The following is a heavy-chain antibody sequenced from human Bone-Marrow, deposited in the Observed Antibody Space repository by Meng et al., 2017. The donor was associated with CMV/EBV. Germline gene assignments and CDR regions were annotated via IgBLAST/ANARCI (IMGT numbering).Heavy chain of an antibody. CDR3: ARESGRSDN. CDR2: ISPYNGNT. D-gene: IGHD1-26*01. CDR1: GDTFTGYD. V-gene: IGHV1-18*04. Sequence: ASVKVSCKASGDTFTGYDIHWVRQAPGQGLEWMGWISPYNGNTNYAQKLQGRVTITTDTSTSTAYMELRSLRSDDTAVYYCARESGRSDNWGQGTLVTVSS. J-gene: IGHJ4*02.